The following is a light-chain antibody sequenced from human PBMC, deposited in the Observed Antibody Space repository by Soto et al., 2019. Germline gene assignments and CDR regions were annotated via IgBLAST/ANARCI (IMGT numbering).Light chain of an antibody. J-gene: IGKJ1*01. V-gene: IGKV1-39*01. CDR3: QQSYSTPPT. CDR2: DAS. CDR1: QNVNDY. Sequence: DIQMTHTPHTLSASVGDRDTLHCRATQNVNDYLAWYQQKPGNSPKVLIYDASTMESGVPARFSGSGSGTDFTLTISSLQPEDFATYYCQQSYSTPPTFGQGTKVDIK.